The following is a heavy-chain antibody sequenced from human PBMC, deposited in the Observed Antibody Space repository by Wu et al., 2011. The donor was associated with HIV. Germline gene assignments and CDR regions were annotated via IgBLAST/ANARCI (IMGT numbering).Heavy chain of an antibody. D-gene: IGHD3-16*01. Sequence: QVQLVQSGPEVAKPGSSVRVSCKASGGTFDTFAISWVRQAPGRGLEWMGAIVPVFGSTNYAQNFQGRLTISTEPSASTNXYLELRGLRPEDTAIYYCAREVGRGVNDVSGMDVWGQGTTSHRL. CDR1: GGTFDTFA. V-gene: IGHV1-69*05. J-gene: IGHJ6*02. CDR3: AREVGRGVNDVSGMDV. CDR2: IVPVFGST.